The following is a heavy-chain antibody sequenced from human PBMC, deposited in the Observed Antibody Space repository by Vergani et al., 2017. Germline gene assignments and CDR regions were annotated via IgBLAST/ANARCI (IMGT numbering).Heavy chain of an antibody. V-gene: IGHV4-30-2*01. D-gene: IGHD2-15*01. CDR2: IFQSGSP. Sequence: QLQLQESGSGLVKPSQTLALNCAASGGSISSGAFSWGWIRQPPGRGLQWIGHIFQSGSPDYNASLKSRVNISLDKSKNHFSLSLSSVTAADTAVYYCARGPSVVQGHYIYYYSYFMDVWVKGTTVTVSS. J-gene: IGHJ6*03. CDR1: GGSISSGAFS. CDR3: ARGPSVVQGHYIYYYSYFMDV.